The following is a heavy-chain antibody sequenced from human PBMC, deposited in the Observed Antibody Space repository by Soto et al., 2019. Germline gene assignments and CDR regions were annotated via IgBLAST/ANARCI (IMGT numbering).Heavy chain of an antibody. D-gene: IGHD6-13*01. J-gene: IGHJ4*02. CDR1: VYSFTSYW. CDR2: IYPGDSDT. V-gene: IGHV5-51*01. Sequence: GESLKISCKGSVYSFTSYWIGWVRQMPGKGLEWMGIIYPGDSDTRYSPSFQGQVTISADKSISTAYLQWSSLKASDTAMYYCARHKSAAAALIDYWGQGTLVTVSS. CDR3: ARHKSAAAALIDY.